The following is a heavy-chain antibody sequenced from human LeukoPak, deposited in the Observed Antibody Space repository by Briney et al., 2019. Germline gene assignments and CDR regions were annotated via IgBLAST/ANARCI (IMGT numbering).Heavy chain of an antibody. J-gene: IGHJ3*02. Sequence: SQTLSLTCTVSGGSISSGSYYWSWIRQPAGKGLEWIGRIYTSGSTNYNPSLKSRVTISVDTSKNQFSLKLSSVTAADTAVYYCARDHGSGAAAATHAFDIWGQGTMVTVSS. CDR3: ARDHGSGAAAATHAFDI. CDR1: GGSISSGSYY. D-gene: IGHD6-13*01. CDR2: IYTSGST. V-gene: IGHV4-61*02.